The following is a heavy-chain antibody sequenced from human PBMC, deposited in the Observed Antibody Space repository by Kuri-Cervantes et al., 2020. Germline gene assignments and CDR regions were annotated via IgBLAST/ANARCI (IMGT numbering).Heavy chain of an antibody. D-gene: IGHD6-19*01. V-gene: IGHV4-39*07. CDR3: ARARRSSGWYQNGNWFDP. Sequence: GSLRLSCAVSGGSISSGTYYWGWIRQPPGKGLEWIGSLYYSGTTYYNPSLKSRVTISVDTSKNQFSLKLSSVTAADTAVYYCARARRSSGWYQNGNWFDPWGQGTLVTVSS. CDR2: LYYSGTT. CDR1: GGSISSGTYY. J-gene: IGHJ5*02.